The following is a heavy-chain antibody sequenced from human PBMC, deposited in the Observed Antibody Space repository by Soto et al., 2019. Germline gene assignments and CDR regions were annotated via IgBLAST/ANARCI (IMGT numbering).Heavy chain of an antibody. Sequence: GGSLRLSCATSGFTFSSYGMHWVRQAPGKGLEWVAVIWYDGSNKYYADSVKGRFTISRDNSKNTLYLQMSSLRAEDTAVYYCARDESTYNWDSENGYYYVMDVWGQGTTVTVSS. CDR1: GFTFSSYG. J-gene: IGHJ6*02. CDR3: ARDESTYNWDSENGYYYVMDV. D-gene: IGHD1-7*01. V-gene: IGHV3-33*01. CDR2: IWYDGSNK.